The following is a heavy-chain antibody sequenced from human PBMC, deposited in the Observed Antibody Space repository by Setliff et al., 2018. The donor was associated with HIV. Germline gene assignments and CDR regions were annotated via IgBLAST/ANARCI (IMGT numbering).Heavy chain of an antibody. D-gene: IGHD3-3*01. CDR3: ASYVLRFLEWLPHDAFDI. CDR1: GYTSTSYA. V-gene: IGHV1-3*01. J-gene: IGHJ3*02. Sequence: GASVKVSCKASGYTSTSYAMHWVRQAPGQRLEWMGWINAGNGNTKYSQKFQGRVTITRDTSASTAYMELSSLRSEDTAVYYCASYVLRFLEWLPHDAFDIWGQGTMVTVSS. CDR2: INAGNGNT.